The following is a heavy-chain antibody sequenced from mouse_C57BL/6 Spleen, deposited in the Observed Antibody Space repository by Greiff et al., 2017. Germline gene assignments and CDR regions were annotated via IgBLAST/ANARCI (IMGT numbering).Heavy chain of an antibody. J-gene: IGHJ4*01. CDR1: GYSITSGYY. CDR3: ARDRYYSNYDYAMDY. V-gene: IGHV3-6*01. Sequence: ESGPGLVKPSQSLSLTCSVTGYSITSGYYWNWIRQFPGNKLEWMGYISYDGNNNYNPSLKNRISLTRDTSKNQFFLKLKSVTTEDTATYYCARDRYYSNYDYAMDYWGQGTSVTVSS. CDR2: ISYDGNN. D-gene: IGHD2-5*01.